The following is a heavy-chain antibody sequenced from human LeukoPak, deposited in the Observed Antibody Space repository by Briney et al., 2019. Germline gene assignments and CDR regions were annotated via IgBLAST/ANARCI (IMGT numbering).Heavy chain of an antibody. V-gene: IGHV4-30-4*01. J-gene: IGHJ3*02. CDR3: ARGAYYGSGSYPDAFDI. D-gene: IGHD3-10*01. CDR2: IYYSGST. Sequence: SETLSLTCTVSGGSVSSGDYYWSWIRQPPGKGLEWIGYIYYSGSTYYNPSLKSRITISVDTSKNQFSLKLSSVTAADTAVYYCARGAYYGSGSYPDAFDIWGQGTMVTVSS. CDR1: GGSVSSGDYY.